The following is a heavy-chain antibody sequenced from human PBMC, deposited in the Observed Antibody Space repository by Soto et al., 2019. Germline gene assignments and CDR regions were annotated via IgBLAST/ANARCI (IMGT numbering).Heavy chain of an antibody. D-gene: IGHD2-21*02. V-gene: IGHV1-18*01. CDR1: GYTFTSYG. J-gene: IGHJ6*02. CDR2: ISAYNGNT. Sequence: EASVKVSCKASGYTFTSYGISWVRQAPGQGLEWMGWISAYNGNTNYAQKLQGRVTMTTDTSTSTAYMELRSLRSDDTAVYYCAREQGDWAYYYYGMDVWGQGTTVTVSS. CDR3: AREQGDWAYYYYGMDV.